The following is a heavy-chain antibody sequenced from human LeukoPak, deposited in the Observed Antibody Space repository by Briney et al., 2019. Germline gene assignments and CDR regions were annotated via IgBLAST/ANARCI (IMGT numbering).Heavy chain of an antibody. V-gene: IGHV1-18*01. J-gene: IGHJ4*02. CDR2: ISAYNGNT. Sequence: ASVKVSCKASGYTFTSYGISWVRQAPGQGLEWMGWISAYNGNTNYAQKLQGRVTMTRDTSTSTVYMELSSLRSEDTAVYYCARAGQNYDPGDYWGQGTLVTVSS. D-gene: IGHD1-7*01. CDR3: ARAGQNYDPGDY. CDR1: GYTFTSYG.